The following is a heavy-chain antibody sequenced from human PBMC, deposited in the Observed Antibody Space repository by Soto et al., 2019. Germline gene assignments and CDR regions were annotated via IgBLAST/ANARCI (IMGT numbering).Heavy chain of an antibody. CDR2: IYYSGST. Sequence: SETLSLTCTVSGGSISSYYWSWIRQPPGKGLEWIGYIYYSGSTNYNPSLKSRVTISVDTSKNQFSLKLSSVTAADTAVYYCMLGSGWKDFDYWGQGTLVTVSP. D-gene: IGHD3-22*01. CDR1: GGSISSYY. J-gene: IGHJ4*02. CDR3: MLGSGWKDFDY. V-gene: IGHV4-59*08.